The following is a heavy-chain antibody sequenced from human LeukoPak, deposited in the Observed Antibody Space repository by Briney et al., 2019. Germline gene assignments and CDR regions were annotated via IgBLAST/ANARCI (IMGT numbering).Heavy chain of an antibody. CDR1: GYSISSGYY. D-gene: IGHD5-12*01. Sequence: SGTLSLTCAVSGYSISSGYYWGWIRQPPGQGLEWIGSIFRSGSTYYNPSLKSRVTISVDTSKNQFSLKLSSVTAADTALYYCARIRGYTGCDYWGQGTLVTVSS. V-gene: IGHV4-38-2*01. CDR2: IFRSGST. J-gene: IGHJ4*02. CDR3: ARIRGYTGCDY.